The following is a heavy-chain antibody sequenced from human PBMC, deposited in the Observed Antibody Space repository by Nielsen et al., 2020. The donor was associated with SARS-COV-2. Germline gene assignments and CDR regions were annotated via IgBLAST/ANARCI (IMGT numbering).Heavy chain of an antibody. CDR1: GGSISSSSYY. J-gene: IGHJ5*02. V-gene: IGHV4-39*01. D-gene: IGHD1-26*01. CDR3: ASGGGSYLDNWFDP. CDR2: IYYSGST. Sequence: SETLSLTCTVSGGSISSSSYYWGWIRQPPGKGLEWIGSIYYSGSTYYNPSLKSRVTISVDTSKNQFSLKLSSVTAADTAVYYCASGGGSYLDNWFDPWGQGTLVTVSS.